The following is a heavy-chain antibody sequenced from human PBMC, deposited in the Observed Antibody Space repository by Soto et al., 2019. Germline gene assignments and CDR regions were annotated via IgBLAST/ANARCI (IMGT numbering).Heavy chain of an antibody. CDR2: ISSSSRNT. CDR1: GFTFRDYG. D-gene: IGHD6-25*01. CDR3: ARAALYGYDY. Sequence: GSLSLSCAASGFTFRDYGMNWVRQAPGRGLEWVAYISSSSRNTYNADSVKGRFTISRDNARNSLYLQMNSLRDEDTAVYYCARAALYGYDYWGQGTPVTVSS. V-gene: IGHV3-48*02. J-gene: IGHJ4*02.